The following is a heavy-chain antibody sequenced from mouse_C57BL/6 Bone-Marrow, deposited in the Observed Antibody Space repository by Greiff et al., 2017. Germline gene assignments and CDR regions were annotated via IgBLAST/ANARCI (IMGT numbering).Heavy chain of an antibody. CDR2: IDPENGDT. J-gene: IGHJ3*01. CDR3: TTRYGSSAY. CDR1: GFNIKDDY. V-gene: IGHV14-4*01. Sequence: VQLQQSGAELVRPGASVKLSCTASGFNIKDDYMHWVKQRPEQGLEWIGWIDPENGDTEYASKFQGKATITADTSSNTAYLQLRSLTSEDTAVYYCTTRYGSSAYWGQGTLVTVSA. D-gene: IGHD1-1*01.